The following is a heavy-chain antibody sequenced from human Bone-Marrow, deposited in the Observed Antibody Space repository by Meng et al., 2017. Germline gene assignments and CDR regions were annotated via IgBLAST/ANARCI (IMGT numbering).Heavy chain of an antibody. Sequence: SLKISCAASGFTLSSYWMHWVRQAPGKGLEWVSGISWNSGSIGYADSVKGRFTISRDNAKNSLYLQMNSLRAEDMALYYCAKAPYGSGSYAYFDYWGQGTLVTVSS. V-gene: IGHV3-9*03. CDR2: ISWNSGSI. J-gene: IGHJ4*02. D-gene: IGHD3-10*01. CDR1: GFTLSSYW. CDR3: AKAPYGSGSYAYFDY.